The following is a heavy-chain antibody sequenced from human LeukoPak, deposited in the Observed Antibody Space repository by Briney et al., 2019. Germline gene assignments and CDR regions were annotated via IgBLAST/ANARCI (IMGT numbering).Heavy chain of an antibody. CDR2: INPNSGGT. CDR1: GYTLSDYY. D-gene: IGHD3-10*01. V-gene: IGHV1-2*02. CDR3: ARDPITMVRGVNWFDP. J-gene: IGHJ5*02. Sequence: ASVKVSCKASGYTLSDYYMHWVRQAPGQGLEWMGWINPNSGGTNYAQKFQGRVTMTRDTSISTAYMELSRLRSDDTAVYYCARDPITMVRGVNWFDPWGQGTLVTVSS.